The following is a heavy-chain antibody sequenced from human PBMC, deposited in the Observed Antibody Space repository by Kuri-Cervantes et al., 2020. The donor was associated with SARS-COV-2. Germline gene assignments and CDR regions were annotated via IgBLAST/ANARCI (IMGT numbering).Heavy chain of an antibody. CDR2: IYHSGST. V-gene: IGHV4-30-2*01. CDR3: ARGLSKRITIFGVVMTGSYYGMDV. Sequence: SETLSLTCAVSGGSISSGGYSWSWIRQPPGKGLEWIGYIYHSGSTYYNPSLKSRVTISVDTSKNQFSLKLSSVTAADTAVYYCARGLSKRITIFGVVMTGSYYGMDVWGQGTTVTVSS. J-gene: IGHJ6*02. CDR1: GGSISSGGYS. D-gene: IGHD3-3*01.